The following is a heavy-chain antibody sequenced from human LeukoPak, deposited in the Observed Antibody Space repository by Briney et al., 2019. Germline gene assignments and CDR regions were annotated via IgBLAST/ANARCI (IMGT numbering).Heavy chain of an antibody. D-gene: IGHD3-16*01. CDR1: GFTVSSNY. Sequence: PGGSLRLSCAASGFTVSSNYMSWVRQAPGKGLEWVSVIYSGGSTYYADSVKGRFTISRHNSKNTLYLQMNSLSAEDTAVYYCAKDFEMLETPGDDFEYWGQGALVTVSS. CDR2: IYSGGST. CDR3: AKDFEMLETPGDDFEY. J-gene: IGHJ4*02. V-gene: IGHV3-53*01.